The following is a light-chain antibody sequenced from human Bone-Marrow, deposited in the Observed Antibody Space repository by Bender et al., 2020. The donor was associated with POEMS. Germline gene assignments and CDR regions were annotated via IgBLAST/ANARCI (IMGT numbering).Light chain of an antibody. J-gene: IGLJ3*02. V-gene: IGLV1-40*01. CDR2: GYN. Sequence: QSVLTQPPSASGTPGQRVTISCSGSSSNIGSHSVYWYQHLPGTAPKLLIYGYNNRPSGVPDRFSGSKSGTSASLAITGLQAEDEGDYYCQSYDNSLGGWVFGGGTKLTVL. CDR3: QSYDNSLGGWV. CDR1: SSNIGSHS.